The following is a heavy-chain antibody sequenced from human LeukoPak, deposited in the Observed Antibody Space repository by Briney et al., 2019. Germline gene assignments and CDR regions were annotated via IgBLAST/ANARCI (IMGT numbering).Heavy chain of an antibody. V-gene: IGHV3-9*01. D-gene: IGHD4-17*01. J-gene: IGHJ4*02. CDR1: GFTFSSYG. CDR2: ISWNSGSI. Sequence: GRSLRLSCAASGFTFSSYGMHWVRQAPGKGLEWVSGISWNSGSIGYADSVKGRFTISRDNAKNSLYLQMNSLRAEDTALYYCAKDDGDLLFDYWGQGTLVTVSS. CDR3: AKDDGDLLFDY.